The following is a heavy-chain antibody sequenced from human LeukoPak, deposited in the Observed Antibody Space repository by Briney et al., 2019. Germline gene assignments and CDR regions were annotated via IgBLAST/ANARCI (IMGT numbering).Heavy chain of an antibody. Sequence: ASVKVSCKASGYTFTSYDISWVRQATGQGLEWMGWMNPNSGNTGYAQKFQGRVTITRNTSISTAYMELSSLRSEDTAVYYCARGGGIAAPTTSDYWGQGTLVTVSS. V-gene: IGHV1-8*03. CDR1: GYTFTSYD. CDR2: MNPNSGNT. J-gene: IGHJ4*02. D-gene: IGHD6-13*01. CDR3: ARGGGIAAPTTSDY.